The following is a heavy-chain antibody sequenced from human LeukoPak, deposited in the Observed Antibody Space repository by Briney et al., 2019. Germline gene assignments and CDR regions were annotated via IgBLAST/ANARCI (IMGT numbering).Heavy chain of an antibody. CDR3: ARGGSAWELPIDY. J-gene: IGHJ4*02. D-gene: IGHD1-26*01. CDR1: GFTFSGYS. Sequence: GGSLRLSCAASGFTFSGYSFNWVRQAPGKGLEWVSSISSSSSYMYYADSVKGRFTISRDNAKNSLYPQMNSLRAEDTAVYYCARGGSAWELPIDYWGQGTLVTVSS. CDR2: ISSSSSYM. V-gene: IGHV3-21*01.